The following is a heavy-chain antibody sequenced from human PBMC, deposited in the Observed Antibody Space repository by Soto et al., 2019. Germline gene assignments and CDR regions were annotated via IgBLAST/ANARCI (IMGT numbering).Heavy chain of an antibody. J-gene: IGHJ3*02. CDR3: ARARYSSSWYDAFDI. CDR2: IYYSGST. V-gene: IGHV4-31*03. CDR1: GGSISSGGYY. D-gene: IGHD6-13*01. Sequence: SETLSLTCTVSGGSISSGGYYWSWIRQHPGKGLEWIGYIYYSGSTYYNPSLKSRVTMSVDTSKNQFSLKLSSVTAADTAVYYCARARYSSSWYDAFDIWGQGTMVTVSS.